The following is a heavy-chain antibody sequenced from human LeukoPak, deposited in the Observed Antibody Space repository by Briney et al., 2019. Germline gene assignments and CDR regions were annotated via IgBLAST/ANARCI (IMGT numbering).Heavy chain of an antibody. CDR1: GYTFTSHY. CDR3: ARDVIAAPGDPLWY. D-gene: IGHD6-13*01. CDR2: INPSGGST. J-gene: IGHJ4*02. Sequence: ASVKVSCKASGYTFTSHYMHWVRQAPGQGFEWMGIINPSGGSTTYAQKFQGRVTMTRDTSTSTVYMELSSLRSEDTALYYCARDVIAAPGDPLWYWGQGTLVTVSS. V-gene: IGHV1-46*01.